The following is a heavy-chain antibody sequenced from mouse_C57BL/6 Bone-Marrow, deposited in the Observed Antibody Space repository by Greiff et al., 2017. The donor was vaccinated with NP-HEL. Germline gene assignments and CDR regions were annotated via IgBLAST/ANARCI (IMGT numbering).Heavy chain of an antibody. CDR2: IDPANGNT. Sequence: EVKLQESVAELVRPGASVKLSCTASGFNIKNTYMHWVKQRPEQGLEWIGRIDPANGNTKYAPKFQGKATITADTSSNTAYLQLSSLTSEDTAIYYCETTVVATGYFDYWGQGTTLTVSS. D-gene: IGHD1-1*01. J-gene: IGHJ2*01. CDR3: ETTVVATGYFDY. CDR1: GFNIKNTY. V-gene: IGHV14-3*01.